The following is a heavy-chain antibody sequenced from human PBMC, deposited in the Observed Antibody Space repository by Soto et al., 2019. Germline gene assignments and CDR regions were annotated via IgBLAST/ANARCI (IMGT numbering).Heavy chain of an antibody. CDR3: AKDRRTDHFDY. J-gene: IGHJ4*02. CDR1: DFTLSSFA. Sequence: EVQLLESGGGLVQPGGSLGLSCAPSDFTLSSFAMGWVRQAPGKGLEWVPAISGSGGSTYYADSVKGRFTISRDNSKNTLYLQMNSLRAEDTAVYYCAKDRRTDHFDYWGQGTLVTVSS. CDR2: ISGSGGST. D-gene: IGHD1-1*01. V-gene: IGHV3-23*01.